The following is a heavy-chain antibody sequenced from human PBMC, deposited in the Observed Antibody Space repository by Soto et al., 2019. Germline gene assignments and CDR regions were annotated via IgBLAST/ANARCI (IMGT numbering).Heavy chain of an antibody. CDR1: GGSISSYY. Sequence: PSETLSLTCTVSGGSISSYYWSWIRQPPGKGLEWIGYIYYSGSTNYNPSLKSRVTISVDTSKNQFSLKLSSVTAADTAVYYCARQQIRGSYYYYCGMDVWGQGTTVPVSS. CDR3: ARQQIRGSYYYYCGMDV. CDR2: IYYSGST. J-gene: IGHJ6*02. V-gene: IGHV4-59*01.